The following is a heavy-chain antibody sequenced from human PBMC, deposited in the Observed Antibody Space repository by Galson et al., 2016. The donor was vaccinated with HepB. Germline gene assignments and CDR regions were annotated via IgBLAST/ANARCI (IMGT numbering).Heavy chain of an antibody. Sequence: SVKVSCKASGYAYTSYGINWLRQAPGQGPERMGWISAANGNTLYAPKFQGRVTLTTDTSTSTAYMELTSLKSDDTAVYYCASSSFGVSNPWGQGTLVTVSS. J-gene: IGHJ5*02. D-gene: IGHD3-3*01. CDR3: ASSSFGVSNP. V-gene: IGHV1-18*01. CDR1: GYAYTSYG. CDR2: ISAANGNT.